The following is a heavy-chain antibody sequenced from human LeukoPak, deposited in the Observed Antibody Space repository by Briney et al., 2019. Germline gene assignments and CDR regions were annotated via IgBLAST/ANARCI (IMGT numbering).Heavy chain of an antibody. CDR3: AKGGLYYFDY. CDR1: GFTFSSYG. D-gene: IGHD3-10*01. V-gene: IGHV3-30*18. CDR2: ISYDGSNK. J-gene: IGHJ4*02. Sequence: PGRSLRLSCAASGFTFSSYGMHWVRQAPGKGLEWVAVISYDGSNKYYADSVKGRFTISRDNSKNTRYLQMNSLRAEDTAVYYCAKGGLYYFDYWGQGALVTVSS.